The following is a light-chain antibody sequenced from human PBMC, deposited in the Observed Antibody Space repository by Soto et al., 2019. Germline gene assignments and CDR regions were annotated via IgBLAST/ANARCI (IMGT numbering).Light chain of an antibody. CDR2: DVS. V-gene: IGLV2-14*01. CDR1: KSYVGGYNY. J-gene: IGLJ1*01. CDR3: NSYTRGSTYV. Sequence: DLTRGASVSRSPVQGSHIFSKRTKSYVGGYNYVSWYQQHPGKAPKLIIYDVSNRPSGVSNRFSGSKSGNTASLAISGLQAEDEADYYCNSYTRGSTYVFGTGTKVTVL.